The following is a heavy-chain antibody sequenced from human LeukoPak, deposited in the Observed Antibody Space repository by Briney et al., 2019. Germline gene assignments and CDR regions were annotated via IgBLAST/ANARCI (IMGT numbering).Heavy chain of an antibody. Sequence: GGSLRLSCAASGFTFSSYAMSWVRQAPGKGLEWVSAISGGGGSTYYADSVKGRFTISRDNAKNSLYLQMNSLRAEDTAVYYCARDISPGVWGKGTTVTVSS. CDR1: GFTFSSYA. J-gene: IGHJ6*04. CDR3: ARDISPGV. D-gene: IGHD1-14*01. V-gene: IGHV3-23*01. CDR2: ISGGGGST.